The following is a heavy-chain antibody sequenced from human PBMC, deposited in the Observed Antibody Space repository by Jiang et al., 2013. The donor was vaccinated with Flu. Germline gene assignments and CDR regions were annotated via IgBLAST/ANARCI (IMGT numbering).Heavy chain of an antibody. Sequence: GYNFTSYWISWVRQMPGKGLEWMGIIYPGDSDTRYSPSFQGQVTISADKSISTAYLQWSSLKASDTAMYYCARHGIAAAGTLGNYGMDVWGQGTTVTVSS. CDR2: IYPGDSDT. CDR1: GYNFTSYW. V-gene: IGHV5-51*01. CDR3: ARHGIAAAGTLGNYGMDV. J-gene: IGHJ6*02. D-gene: IGHD6-13*01.